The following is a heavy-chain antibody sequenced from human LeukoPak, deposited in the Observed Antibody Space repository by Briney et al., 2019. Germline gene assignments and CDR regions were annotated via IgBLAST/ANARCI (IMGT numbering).Heavy chain of an antibody. D-gene: IGHD2-15*01. Sequence: SETLSLTCAVYGGSFSGYYWSWIRQPPGKGLEWIGEINHSGSTNDNPSLKSRVTISVDTSKNQFSLKLSSVTAADTAVYYCARHPSVVVAARDNWFDPWGQGTLVTVSS. CDR3: ARHPSVVVAARDNWFDP. V-gene: IGHV4-34*01. CDR2: INHSGST. CDR1: GGSFSGYY. J-gene: IGHJ5*02.